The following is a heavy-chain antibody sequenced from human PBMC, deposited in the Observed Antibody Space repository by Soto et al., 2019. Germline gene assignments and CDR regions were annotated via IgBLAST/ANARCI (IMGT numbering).Heavy chain of an antibody. J-gene: IGHJ6*02. V-gene: IGHV3-30*18. Sequence: RGSLRLSCAASGFILSDFGMHWVRQALGKGLEWVAIFSYDGNNKYYADSVKGRFTISRDTSHNTLYLHMNSLRAEDTAVYYCANNYDILTGQPYYYGMDVWGQGTTVIVSS. CDR2: FSYDGNNK. CDR1: GFILSDFG. D-gene: IGHD3-9*01. CDR3: ANNYDILTGQPYYYGMDV.